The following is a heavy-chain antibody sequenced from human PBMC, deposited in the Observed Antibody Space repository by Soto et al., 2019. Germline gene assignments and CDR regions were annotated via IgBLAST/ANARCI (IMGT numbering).Heavy chain of an antibody. J-gene: IGHJ5*01. CDR1: GGTFINYA. V-gene: IGHV1-69*12. CDR2: ITPIFGTR. CDR3: ARVQGLVAAGKAADWLDS. Sequence: QVQLVQSGTEVKKPGSSVKVSCEASGGTFINYAFTWVRQAPGQGLEWMGGITPIFGTRNYAQKFQGRVKVTADDDTSNVYVELGSLKSGDTAVYYCARVQGLVAAGKAADWLDSWGEGALVIFSS. D-gene: IGHD5-12*01.